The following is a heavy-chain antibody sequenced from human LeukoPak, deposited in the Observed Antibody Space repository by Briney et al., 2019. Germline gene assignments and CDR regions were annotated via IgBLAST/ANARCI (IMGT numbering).Heavy chain of an antibody. Sequence: ASVKVSCKSSGYTFIKYAMHWVRQAPGQRLEWMGWINTGNGNTKYSQKFQGRVTITRDTSASTAYMDLSSLRSEDTAVYYCARVRVPADYYGDYVPAFDYWGQGTLVTVSS. J-gene: IGHJ4*02. CDR3: ARVRVPADYYGDYVPAFDY. CDR1: GYTFIKYA. CDR2: INTGNGNT. D-gene: IGHD4-17*01. V-gene: IGHV1-3*04.